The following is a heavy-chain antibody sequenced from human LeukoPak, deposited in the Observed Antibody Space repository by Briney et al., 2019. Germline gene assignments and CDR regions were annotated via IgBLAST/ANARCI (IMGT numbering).Heavy chain of an antibody. CDR1: GGSISSSSYY. D-gene: IGHD4-17*01. CDR3: ARGDYGDYESDAFDI. J-gene: IGHJ3*02. Sequence: SETLSLTCTVSGGSISSSSYYWGWIRQPPGKGLEWIGSIYYSGSTYYNPSLKSRVTISVDTSKNQFSLKLSSVTAADTAVYYCARGDYGDYESDAFDIWGQGTMVTVSS. CDR2: IYYSGST. V-gene: IGHV4-39*07.